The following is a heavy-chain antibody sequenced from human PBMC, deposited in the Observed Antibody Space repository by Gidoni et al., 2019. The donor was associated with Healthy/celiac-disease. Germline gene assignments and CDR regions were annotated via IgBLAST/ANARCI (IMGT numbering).Heavy chain of an antibody. J-gene: IGHJ4*02. CDR2: ISYDGSNK. D-gene: IGHD3-22*01. Sequence: QVQLVESGGGVVQPGRSLRLSCAASGFTFSGYAMHWVRQAPGKGLEWVAVISYDGSNKYYADSVKGRFTISRDNSKNTLYLQMNSLRAEDTAVYYCARDSSTMIVVVITTLDYWGQGTLVTVSS. V-gene: IGHV3-30-3*01. CDR1: GFTFSGYA. CDR3: ARDSSTMIVVVITTLDY.